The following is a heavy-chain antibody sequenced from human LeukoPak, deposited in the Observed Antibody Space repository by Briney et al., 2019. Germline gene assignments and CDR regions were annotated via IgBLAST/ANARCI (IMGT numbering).Heavy chain of an antibody. CDR1: GFTFSSYW. D-gene: IGHD5-12*01. J-gene: IGHJ4*02. Sequence: PGGPLRLSCAASGFTFSSYWMRWVRQAPGKGLEWVANIKEDGSEKYYLDSVKGRFTVSRDNARNSLYLQMNSLRVEDTAVYYCARDRGYGSADHWGQGTLVTVSS. CDR2: IKEDGSEK. CDR3: ARDRGYGSADH. V-gene: IGHV3-7*01.